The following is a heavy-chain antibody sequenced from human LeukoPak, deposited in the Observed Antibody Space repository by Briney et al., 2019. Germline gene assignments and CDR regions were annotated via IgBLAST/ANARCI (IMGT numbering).Heavy chain of an antibody. J-gene: IGHJ3*02. Sequence: SETLSVTCTVSGGSISSYYWSWIRQPPGKGLEWIGYIYYSGSTNYNPSLKSRVTISVDTSKNQFSLKLSSVTAADTAVYYCARDPRYCSGGSCYSTDDAFDIWGQGTMVTVSS. CDR2: IYYSGST. V-gene: IGHV4-59*01. CDR3: ARDPRYCSGGSCYSTDDAFDI. D-gene: IGHD2-15*01. CDR1: GGSISSYY.